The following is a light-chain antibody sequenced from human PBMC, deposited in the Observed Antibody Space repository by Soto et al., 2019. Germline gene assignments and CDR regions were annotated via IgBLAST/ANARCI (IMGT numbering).Light chain of an antibody. CDR2: GES. J-gene: IGKJ1*01. Sequence: DIQMTQSPSAMSASVGDRVTITGRASPGVDNDFGWFQQQPGQVPKRLNYGESSLQSEVPARFRGIGGGEEFALTIRGRLPEDVATYKFRQHNSYPWTVGQGTKVEIK. CDR3: RQHNSYPWT. CDR1: PGVDND. V-gene: IGKV1-17*03.